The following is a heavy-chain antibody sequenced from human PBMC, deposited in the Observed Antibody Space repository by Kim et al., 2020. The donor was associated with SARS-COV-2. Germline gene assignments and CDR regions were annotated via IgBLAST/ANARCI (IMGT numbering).Heavy chain of an antibody. V-gene: IGHV3-23*03. CDR2: IYSGGSST. Sequence: GGSLRLSCAASGFTFSSYAMSWVRQAPGKGLEWVSVIYSGGSSTYYADSVKGRFTISRDNSKNMLYLQMNSLRAEDTAVYYCAKVARALRIAAAGTRWFDPWGQGTLVTVSS. J-gene: IGHJ5*02. CDR3: AKVARALRIAAAGTRWFDP. D-gene: IGHD6-13*01. CDR1: GFTFSSYA.